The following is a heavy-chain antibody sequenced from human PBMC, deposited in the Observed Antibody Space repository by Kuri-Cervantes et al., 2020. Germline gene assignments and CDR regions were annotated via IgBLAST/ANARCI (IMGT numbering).Heavy chain of an antibody. J-gene: IGHJ6*03. Sequence: ESLKISCTVSGGSISSTSHYWGWIRQPPGKGLEWIGSIYYTGSTYYNPSLKSRVTISVDTSKNQFSLKLSSVTAADTAVYYCACIKLDYYYYMGVWGKGTTVTVSS. CDR3: ACIKLDYYYYMGV. CDR1: GGSISSTSHY. CDR2: IYYTGST. D-gene: IGHD1-1*01. V-gene: IGHV4-39*01.